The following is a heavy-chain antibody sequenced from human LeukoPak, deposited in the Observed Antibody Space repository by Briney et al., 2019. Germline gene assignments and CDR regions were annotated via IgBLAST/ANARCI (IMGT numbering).Heavy chain of an antibody. CDR3: ARGDFDY. CDR1: GFTFSTYS. CDR2: ISSSSRTI. J-gene: IGHJ4*02. Sequence: PGGSLRLSCAASGFTFSTYSMNWVRQAPGKGLEWVSYISSSSRTIYYADSVKGRFTISRDSSKNTVFLQMNSLRAEDTAVYYCARGDFDYWGQGTLATVSS. V-gene: IGHV3-48*01.